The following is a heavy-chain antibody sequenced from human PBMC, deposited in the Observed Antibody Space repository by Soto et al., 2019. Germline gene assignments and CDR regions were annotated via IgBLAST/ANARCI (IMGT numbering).Heavy chain of an antibody. J-gene: IGHJ4*02. Sequence: QVQLQQWGAGLLKPSETLSLTCAVYGGSFSGYYWSWIRQPPGKGLEWIGEINHSGSTNYNPSLKSRVTISVDTSKNQFSLKLSSVTAADTALYYCARGLPYYDSSGSNYFDYWGQGTLVTVSS. D-gene: IGHD3-22*01. CDR2: INHSGST. CDR1: GGSFSGYY. CDR3: ARGLPYYDSSGSNYFDY. V-gene: IGHV4-34*01.